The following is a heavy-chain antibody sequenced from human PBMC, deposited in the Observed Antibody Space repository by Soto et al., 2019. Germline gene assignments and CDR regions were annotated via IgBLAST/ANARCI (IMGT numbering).Heavy chain of an antibody. CDR1: GYTFTSFY. CDR3: VRGLASGDY. D-gene: IGHD6-6*01. V-gene: IGHV1-46*03. CDR2: VNPNGGST. Sequence: QVLLVQSGAEVKEPGASVKISCKASGYTFTSFYIHWVRQAPGQGLEWMGIVNPNGGSTNYAQNFKGRITISRDTSTSTVYMDLSSLRSEDTAVYYCVRGLASGDYWGQGTLVTVSS. J-gene: IGHJ4*02.